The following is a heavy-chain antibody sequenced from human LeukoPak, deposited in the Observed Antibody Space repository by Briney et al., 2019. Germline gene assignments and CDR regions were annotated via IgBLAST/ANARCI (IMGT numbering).Heavy chain of an antibody. V-gene: IGHV1-8*03. Sequence: ASVKVSCKASGYTFTSYDINWVRQATGQGLEWMGWMNPNSGNTGYAQKFQGRVTITRNTSISTAYMELSSLRSEDTAVYYCARGRKIRSYGSGSPSIQRIIYYYYYMDVWGKGTTVTVSS. CDR3: ARGRKIRSYGSGSPSIQRIIYYYYYMDV. D-gene: IGHD3-10*01. CDR1: GYTFTSYD. J-gene: IGHJ6*03. CDR2: MNPNSGNT.